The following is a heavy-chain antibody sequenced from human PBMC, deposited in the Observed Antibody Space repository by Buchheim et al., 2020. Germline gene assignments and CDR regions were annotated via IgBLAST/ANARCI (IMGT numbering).Heavy chain of an antibody. CDR3: ARLLEGYSGYDYYYYGMDV. CDR1: GYTFTSYD. D-gene: IGHD5-12*01. J-gene: IGHJ6*02. V-gene: IGHV1-8*01. Sequence: QVQLVQSGAEVKKPGASVKVSCKASGYTFTSYDINWVRQATGQGLEWMGWMNPNSGNTGYAQKFQGRVTMTRKPSISTAYMELSSLRSEDTAVYYCARLLEGYSGYDYYYYGMDVWGQGTT. CDR2: MNPNSGNT.